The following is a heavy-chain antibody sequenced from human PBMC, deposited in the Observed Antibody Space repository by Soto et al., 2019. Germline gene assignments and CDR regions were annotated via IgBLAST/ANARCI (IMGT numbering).Heavy chain of an antibody. D-gene: IGHD6-19*01. Sequence: SETLSLTCAVYGGSFSGYYWSWIRQPPGKGLEWIGEINHSGSTNYNPSLKSRVTISVDTSKNQFSLKLSSVTAADTAVYYCARGLAVAGRRFDYWGQGTLVTVSS. V-gene: IGHV4-34*01. CDR1: GGSFSGYY. CDR3: ARGLAVAGRRFDY. CDR2: INHSGST. J-gene: IGHJ4*02.